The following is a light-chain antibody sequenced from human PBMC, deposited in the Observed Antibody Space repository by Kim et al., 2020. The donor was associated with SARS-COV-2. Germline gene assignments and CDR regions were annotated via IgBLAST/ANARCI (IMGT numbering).Light chain of an antibody. Sequence: ASTGDRVTITCRASQGISSYLAWYQQKPGKAPKLLIYAASTLQSGVPSRFSGSGSGTDFTLTISCLQSEDFATYYCQQYYSYPLTFGQGTKVDIK. J-gene: IGKJ1*01. CDR3: QQYYSYPLT. CDR1: QGISSY. V-gene: IGKV1-8*01. CDR2: AAS.